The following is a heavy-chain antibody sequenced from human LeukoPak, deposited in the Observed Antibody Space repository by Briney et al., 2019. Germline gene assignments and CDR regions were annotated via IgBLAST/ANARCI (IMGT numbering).Heavy chain of an antibody. J-gene: IGHJ3*02. D-gene: IGHD2-15*01. V-gene: IGHV4-4*02. CDR1: GDSISSHYW. Sequence: SETLSLTCAVSGDSISSHYWWSWVRQPPGKGLEWIGEIYHDGSTNYKPSLKSRVTMSVDKSKNQFSLNLSSVTAADTAVYYCASCSGGSGGPCYYAFDIWGQVTMVTVSS. CDR3: ASCSGGSGGPCYYAFDI. CDR2: IYHDGST.